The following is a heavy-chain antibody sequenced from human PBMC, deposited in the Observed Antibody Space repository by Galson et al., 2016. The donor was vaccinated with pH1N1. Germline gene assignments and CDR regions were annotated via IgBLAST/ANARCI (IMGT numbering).Heavy chain of an antibody. V-gene: IGHV3-23*01. D-gene: IGHD1-20*01. Sequence: SLRLSCAASGFTFSRYSMSWVRQAPGKGLEWVSAVSGGGGPTDYADSVKGRFTISRDNSKNTLDLQMNSLRVEDTAVYYCARKKITATQSLLNYYYYGMDVWGQGTAVTVSS. CDR2: VSGGGGPT. CDR3: ARKKITATQSLLNYYYYGMDV. CDR1: GFTFSRYS. J-gene: IGHJ6*02.